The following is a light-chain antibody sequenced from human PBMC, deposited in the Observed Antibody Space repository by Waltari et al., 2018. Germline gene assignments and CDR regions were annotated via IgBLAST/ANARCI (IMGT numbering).Light chain of an antibody. CDR3: LSRDSTGSHPV. CDR2: GEN. V-gene: IGLV3-19*01. CDR1: SLRDYY. J-gene: IGLJ2*01. Sequence: SSELTQDPAVSVALGQTVRITCQGDSLRDYYVSWNQQKPGQAPVLVIYGENNRPSGIPDRFSGSSSGNTASLTITGAKAEDEADYYCLSRDSTGSHPVFGGGTKLTVL.